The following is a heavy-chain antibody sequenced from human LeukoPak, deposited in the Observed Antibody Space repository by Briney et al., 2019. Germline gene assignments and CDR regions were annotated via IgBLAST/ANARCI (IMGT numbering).Heavy chain of an antibody. D-gene: IGHD3-9*01. CDR1: GGTFSSYA. Sequence: GASAKVSCKASGGTFSSYAISWVRQAPGQGLEWMGGIIPIFGTANYAQKFQGRVTITADESTSTAYMELSSLRSEDTAVYYCARSGLTGYDFDYWGQGTLVTVSS. J-gene: IGHJ4*02. CDR2: IIPIFGTA. V-gene: IGHV1-69*13. CDR3: ARSGLTGYDFDY.